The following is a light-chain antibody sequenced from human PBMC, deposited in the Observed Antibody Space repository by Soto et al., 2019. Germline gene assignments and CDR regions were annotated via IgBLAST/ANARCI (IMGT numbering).Light chain of an antibody. CDR2: DAS. Sequence: DIQLTQSPSTLSASVGDSFTITCRASQSVSSWLAWYQQKPGRAPRLLIYDASKLEAGVPSRFSGSGSETELSLTISSLQPDDFATYFCQQYNSFPTFGQGTKVDIK. V-gene: IGKV1-5*01. J-gene: IGKJ1*01. CDR1: QSVSSW. CDR3: QQYNSFPT.